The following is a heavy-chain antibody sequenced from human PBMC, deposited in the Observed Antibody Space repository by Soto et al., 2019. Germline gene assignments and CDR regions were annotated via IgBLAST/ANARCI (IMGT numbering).Heavy chain of an antibody. J-gene: IGHJ5*02. CDR1: GASMNSYH. CDR3: ARDQGVAAAGINWLDP. Sequence: SETLSLTCTVSGASMNSYHWSWIRQPAGKGLEWIGHIHSSGSTSYNPSLKSRVTMSVDTSKNQFSLRLMSLTAADTAVYYCARDQGVAAAGINWLDPWGQGSLVTVSS. CDR2: IHSSGST. D-gene: IGHD6-13*01. V-gene: IGHV4-4*07.